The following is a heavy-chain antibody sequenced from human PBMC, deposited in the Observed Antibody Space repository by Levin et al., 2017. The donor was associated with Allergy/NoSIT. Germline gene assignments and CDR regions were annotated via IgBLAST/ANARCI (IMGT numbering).Heavy chain of an antibody. Sequence: PGESLKISCAASGFTFSNAWMSWVRQAPGKGLEWVGRIKSKTDGGTTDYAAPVKGRFTISRDDSKNTLYLQMNSLKTEDTAVYYCTTDLDYYDSSGYYTFDYWGQGTLVTVSS. D-gene: IGHD3-22*01. CDR1: GFTFSNAW. J-gene: IGHJ4*02. CDR3: TTDLDYYDSSGYYTFDY. V-gene: IGHV3-15*01. CDR2: IKSKTDGGTT.